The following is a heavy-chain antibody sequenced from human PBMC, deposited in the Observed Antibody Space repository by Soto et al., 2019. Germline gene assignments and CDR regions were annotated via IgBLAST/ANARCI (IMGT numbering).Heavy chain of an antibody. CDR2: IYWDDDK. CDR3: AHSPTPNWGSRGAFNY. V-gene: IGHV2-5*02. CDR1: GFSLSTSGVG. J-gene: IGHJ4*02. Sequence: QITLKESGPTLVKPTQTLTLTCTFSGFSLSTSGVGVGWILQPPGKALEWLALIYWDDDKRYSPSLKSMLTRTKDTSKNQFALTMTTMYPVDTATYYCAHSPTPNWGSRGAFNYWGQGTMVTVSP. D-gene: IGHD7-27*01.